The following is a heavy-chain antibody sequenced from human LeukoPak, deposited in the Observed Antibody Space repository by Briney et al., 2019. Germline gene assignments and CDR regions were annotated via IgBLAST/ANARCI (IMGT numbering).Heavy chain of an antibody. CDR3: ARQGPRAAYCSSTSCSRVGYYYYMDV. Sequence: PSQTLSLTCAVSGGSISSGGYSWSWIRQPPGKGLEWIGYIYYSGTTIYNPSLKSRLTISLDTSKNQFSLNLSSVTAEDTAVYYCARQGPRAAYCSSTSCSRVGYYYYMDVWGKGTTVTVSS. CDR2: IYYSGTT. V-gene: IGHV4-30-2*03. D-gene: IGHD2-2*01. J-gene: IGHJ6*03. CDR1: GGSISSGGYS.